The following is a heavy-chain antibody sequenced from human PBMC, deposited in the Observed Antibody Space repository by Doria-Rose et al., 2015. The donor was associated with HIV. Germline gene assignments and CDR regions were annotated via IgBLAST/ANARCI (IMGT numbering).Heavy chain of an antibody. J-gene: IGHJ4*02. CDR1: GVSLSSPGMG. CDR3: ARIKSSRWYHKYYFDF. Sequence: QVTLKESGAVLVKPTETLTLTCTVSGVSLSSPGMGVSWIRQPPGKALEWLANMFSDDERSYKTSLKSRLTISRDTSKRQVVLTMTDMDPVDTATYYCARIKSSRWYHKYYFDFWGQGTLVIVSA. V-gene: IGHV2-26*01. CDR2: MFSDDER. D-gene: IGHD6-13*01.